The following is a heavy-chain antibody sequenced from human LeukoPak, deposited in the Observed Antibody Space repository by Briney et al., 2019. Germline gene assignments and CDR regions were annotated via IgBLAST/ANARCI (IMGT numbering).Heavy chain of an antibody. CDR2: ISSTSSYI. CDR1: GFTFGSYN. D-gene: IGHD6-19*01. Sequence: GRSPRPSCAASGFTFGSYNMNLVRQAPGEGLGWGSAISSTSSYINYAHSAKGRFTIYRDHPKNTLPLHMNGLRAEDTPVYKCARGHPQPVSGWFEKPGAAFDIWGEGTMVTVSS. CDR3: ARGHPQPVSGWFEKPGAAFDI. V-gene: IGHV3-21*01. J-gene: IGHJ3*02.